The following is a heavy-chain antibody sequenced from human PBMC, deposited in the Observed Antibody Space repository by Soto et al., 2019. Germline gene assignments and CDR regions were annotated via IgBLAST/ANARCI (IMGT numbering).Heavy chain of an antibody. CDR1: GYTFTNFG. CDR3: ALQGYSGYEGRWFDP. Sequence: ASVKVSCKPSGYTFTNFGLSWVRQAPGQGLEWMGGIIPIFGTANYAQKFQGRVTITADESTSTAYMELSSLRSEDTAVYYCALQGYSGYEGRWFDPWGQGTLVTVSS. V-gene: IGHV1-69*13. CDR2: IIPIFGTA. D-gene: IGHD5-12*01. J-gene: IGHJ5*02.